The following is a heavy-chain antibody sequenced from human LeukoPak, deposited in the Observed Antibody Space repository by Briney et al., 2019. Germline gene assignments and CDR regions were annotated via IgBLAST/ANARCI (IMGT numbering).Heavy chain of an antibody. J-gene: IGHJ4*02. V-gene: IGHV4-39*07. CDR3: ARKAIKWELRGAFDY. Sequence: PSETLSLTCTVSGGSISSSSYYWGWIRQPPGKGLEWIGSIYYSGSTYYNPSLKSRVTISVDTSKNQFSLKLSSVTAADTAVYYCARKAIKWELRGAFDYWGQGTLVTVSS. D-gene: IGHD1-26*01. CDR1: GGSISSSSYY. CDR2: IYYSGST.